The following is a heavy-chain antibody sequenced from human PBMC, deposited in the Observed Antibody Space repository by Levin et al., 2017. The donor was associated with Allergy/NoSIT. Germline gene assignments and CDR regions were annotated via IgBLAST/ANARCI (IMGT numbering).Heavy chain of an antibody. J-gene: IGHJ6*03. CDR3: ARVLRFYYYYYMDV. Sequence: GESLKISCAASGFTFSSYGMHWVRQAPGKGLEWVAVIWDDGYKKYYADSVKGRFTISRDNSKNTLYLQMNSLRAEDKAVYYCARVLRFYYYYYMDVWVKGTTVTVSS. V-gene: IGHV3-33*01. CDR1: GFTFSSYG. CDR2: IWDDGYKK. D-gene: IGHD5-12*01.